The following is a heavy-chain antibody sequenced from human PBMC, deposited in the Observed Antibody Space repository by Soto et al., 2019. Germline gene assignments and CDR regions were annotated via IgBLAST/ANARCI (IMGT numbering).Heavy chain of an antibody. D-gene: IGHD2-15*01. CDR3: VKRGRNCWAFDF. Sequence: VQLLESGGALVQPGGSLRLSCVASGFILNNYAMSWVRQAQGKGRERGSTTGGTDGDSDGVAWYEDSVKGRFTISVDSSANIPFLPMDNVRAEDSALYNCVKRGRNCWAFDFWGQGTKVVVSS. V-gene: IGHV3-23*01. CDR2: TGGTDGDSDGVA. J-gene: IGHJ3*01. CDR1: GFILNNYA.